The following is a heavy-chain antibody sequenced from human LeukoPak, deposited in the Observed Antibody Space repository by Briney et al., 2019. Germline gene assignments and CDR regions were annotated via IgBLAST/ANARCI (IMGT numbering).Heavy chain of an antibody. CDR1: SGSISTSNYY. CDR3: ASLRVPGYFDY. D-gene: IGHD3-16*01. CDR2: IFYSGST. J-gene: IGHJ4*02. V-gene: IGHV4-39*07. Sequence: SETLSLTCTVSSGSISTSNYYWGWVRQPPGQALEWIVNIFYSGSTYYSPSLKSRVTISLDTSRNQFSLKLNSVTAADTAVFYCASLRVPGYFDYWGQGTLVTVSA.